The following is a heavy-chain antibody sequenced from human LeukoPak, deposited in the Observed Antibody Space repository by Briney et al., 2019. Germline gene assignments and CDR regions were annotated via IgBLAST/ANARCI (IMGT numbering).Heavy chain of an antibody. J-gene: IGHJ6*02. CDR2: INHNGNVN. CDR3: ARGGGLDV. Sequence: GGSLRLSCTASGFSFSGHWMNWARQAPGKGLEWVASINHNGNVNYYVDSVKGRFTISRDNAKNSLYLQMSNLRAEDTAVYFCARGGGLDVWGQGATVTVSS. V-gene: IGHV3-7*03. D-gene: IGHD3-16*01. CDR1: GFSFSGHW.